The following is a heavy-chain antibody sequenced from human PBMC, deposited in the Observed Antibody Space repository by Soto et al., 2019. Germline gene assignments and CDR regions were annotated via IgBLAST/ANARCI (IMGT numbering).Heavy chain of an antibody. Sequence: QVQLVQSGAEVKQSGASVKVSCKSSGYTFTHYAMHWVRQAPGQGLEWLGWINTDNGITAFSPKFQGRVSITMDTSASTAYVDLSSLISEDTAVYFCARQGDSRILRDSFDIWGQGTLVTVAS. D-gene: IGHD2-8*01. CDR1: GYTFTHYA. CDR2: INTDNGIT. J-gene: IGHJ3*02. V-gene: IGHV1-3*04. CDR3: ARQGDSRILRDSFDI.